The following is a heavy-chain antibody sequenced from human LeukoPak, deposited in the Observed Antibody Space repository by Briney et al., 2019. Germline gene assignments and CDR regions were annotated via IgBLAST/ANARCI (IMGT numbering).Heavy chain of an antibody. J-gene: IGHJ4*02. Sequence: PSETLSLTCSVSGGYISTHHWTWIRQPAGKGLEWIGRIFSSGSTTYNPSLKSRVTMSVDTSKNQFSLKLSTVTAADTAVYYCARDRRLYYYDSSGYYFDYWGQGALVTVSS. D-gene: IGHD3-22*01. CDR3: ARDRRLYYYDSSGYYFDY. V-gene: IGHV4-4*07. CDR1: GGYISTHH. CDR2: IFSSGST.